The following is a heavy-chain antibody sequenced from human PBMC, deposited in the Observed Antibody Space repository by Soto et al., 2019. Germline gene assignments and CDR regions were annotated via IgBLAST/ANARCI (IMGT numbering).Heavy chain of an antibody. CDR3: ATDAAAGLNAY. CDR2: ISAYNGNT. CDR1: GYTFTSYG. V-gene: IGHV1-18*01. J-gene: IGHJ4*02. Sequence: QVQLVQSGAEVKKPGASVKVSCKASGYTFTSYGISWLRQSPGQGLEWMGWISAYNGNTKYVQKFQGRVTMTTDTSTSKASMELRSLRSDVTALYFCATDAAAGLNAYWCQGTLVTVSS. D-gene: IGHD6-13*01.